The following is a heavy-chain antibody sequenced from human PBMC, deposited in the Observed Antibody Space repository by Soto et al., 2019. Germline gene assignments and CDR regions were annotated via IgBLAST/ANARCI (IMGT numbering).Heavy chain of an antibody. CDR1: GGSISSGGYS. D-gene: IGHD2-2*01. CDR2: IYHSGRT. J-gene: IGHJ5*02. V-gene: IGHV4-30-2*01. CDR3: ARIVVVPAWWFDP. Sequence: SETLSLTCAVSGGSISSGGYSWSWIRQPPGKGLEWIGYIYHSGRTYYNPSLKSRVTISVDRSKNQFSLKLSSVTAADTAVYYCARIVVVPAWWFDPWGQGTLVTVS.